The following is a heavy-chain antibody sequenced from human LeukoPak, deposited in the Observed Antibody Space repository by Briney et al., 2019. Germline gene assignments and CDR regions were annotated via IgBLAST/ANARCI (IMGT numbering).Heavy chain of an antibody. CDR2: ISAYNGNT. V-gene: IGHV1-18*01. Sequence: ASVKVSCKASGYTFTSYGISWVRQAPGQGLEWMGWISAYNGNTNYAQKLQGRVTMTTDTSTSTAYTELRSLRSDDTAVYYCARADYGDYSTWFDPWGQGTLVTVSS. J-gene: IGHJ5*02. D-gene: IGHD4-17*01. CDR3: ARADYGDYSTWFDP. CDR1: GYTFTSYG.